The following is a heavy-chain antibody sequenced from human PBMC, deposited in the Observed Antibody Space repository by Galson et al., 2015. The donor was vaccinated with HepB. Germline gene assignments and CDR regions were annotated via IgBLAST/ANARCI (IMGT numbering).Heavy chain of an antibody. V-gene: IGHV1-46*03. CDR2: INPSGSTT. CDR3: TRESNSGSFGFDP. J-gene: IGHJ5*02. CDR1: GYTFTRHY. Sequence: SVKVSCKAFGYTFTRHYIQWVRQAPGQGLEWMGIINPSGSTTTYAQKFQGRVTMTKDTSTSTVYMELSSLRSDDTAVYYCTRESNSGSFGFDPWGQGTLVSVSS. D-gene: IGHD3-10*01.